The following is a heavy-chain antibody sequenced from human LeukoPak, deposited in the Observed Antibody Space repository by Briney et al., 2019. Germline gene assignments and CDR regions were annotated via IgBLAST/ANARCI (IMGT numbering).Heavy chain of an antibody. D-gene: IGHD4-17*01. J-gene: IGHJ4*02. V-gene: IGHV3-20*04. CDR3: ARDPNDYGDYGFDY. Sequence: GGSLRLSCAASGFTFDDYGMSWGRQAPGKGLEWVSGINWNGGSTGYADSVKGRFTISRDNAKNSLYLQMNSLRAEDTALYYCARDPNDYGDYGFDYWGQGTLVTVSS. CDR2: INWNGGST. CDR1: GFTFDDYG.